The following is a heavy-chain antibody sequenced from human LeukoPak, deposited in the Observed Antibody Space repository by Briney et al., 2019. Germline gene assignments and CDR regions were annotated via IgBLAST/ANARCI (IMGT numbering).Heavy chain of an antibody. V-gene: IGHV3-66*01. CDR3: AREMYCSGGSCYGDAFDI. CDR2: IYSGGST. Sequence: GGSLRLSYAASGFTVSNKYMSWVRQAPGRGLEWVSVIYSGGSTYYADSVKGRFSISRDKSKNTLYLQMNSLRAEDTALYYCAREMYCSGGSCYGDAFDIWGQGTMVTVSS. D-gene: IGHD2-15*01. CDR1: GFTVSNKY. J-gene: IGHJ3*02.